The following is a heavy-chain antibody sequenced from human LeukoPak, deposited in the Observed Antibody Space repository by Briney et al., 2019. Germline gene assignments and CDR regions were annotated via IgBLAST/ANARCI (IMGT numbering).Heavy chain of an antibody. D-gene: IGHD2-2*01. J-gene: IGHJ4*02. CDR3: AKEEVGCSRASCWNYFDY. V-gene: IGHV3-23*01. CDR1: GFTFSTYT. Sequence: PGGSLRLSCAASGFTFSTYTMNWVRQAPGKGLEWVSAISGSGGSTDYADSVKGRFTISRDNSKNTVYLRMNSLRAEDTAVYYCAKEEVGCSRASCWNYFDYWGQGTLVTVPS. CDR2: ISGSGGST.